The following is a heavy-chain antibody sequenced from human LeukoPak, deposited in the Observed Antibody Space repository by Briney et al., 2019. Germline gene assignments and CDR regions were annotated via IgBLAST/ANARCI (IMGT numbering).Heavy chain of an antibody. CDR3: VKLHCSSSNCFAGSFDV. CDR2: ISWNSVNI. V-gene: IGHV3-9*01. Sequence: TGGSLRLSCAASGFTFDDYDMHWVRQAPGKGLEWVSGISWNSVNIAYAESVRGRFTISRDNDENFLYLQMNSLRGADTALYYCVKLHCSSSNCFAGSFDVWGQGTMVTVSS. CDR1: GFTFDDYD. D-gene: IGHD2-2*01. J-gene: IGHJ3*01.